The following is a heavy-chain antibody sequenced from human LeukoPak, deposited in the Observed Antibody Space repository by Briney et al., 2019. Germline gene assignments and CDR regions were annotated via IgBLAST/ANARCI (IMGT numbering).Heavy chain of an antibody. CDR1: GFTFSTYA. J-gene: IGHJ4*02. V-gene: IGHV3-23*01. CDR2: ITGNGRTI. CDR3: AKGDSGKWNFKRGFDY. Sequence: GGSLRLSCAASGFTFSTYAMNWVRQAPGKGLEWVSVITGNGRTIYYADSVKGRFTISRDNSKNTLYLQMNSLRAEDTAVYYCAKGDSGKWNFKRGFDYWGQGTLVTISS. D-gene: IGHD1-26*01.